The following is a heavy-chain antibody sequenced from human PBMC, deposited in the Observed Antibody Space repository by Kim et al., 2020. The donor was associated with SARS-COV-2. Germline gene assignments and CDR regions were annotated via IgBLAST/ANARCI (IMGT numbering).Heavy chain of an antibody. J-gene: IGHJ4*02. CDR1: GYTFTGYY. CDR3: ARGFRLRFLEWFPKIPGFDY. D-gene: IGHD3-3*01. CDR2: INPNSGGT. Sequence: ASVKVSCKASGYTFTGYYMHWVRQAPGQGLEWMGWINPNSGGTNYAQKFQGRVTMTRDTSISTAYMELSRLRSDDTAVYYCARGFRLRFLEWFPKIPGFDYWGQGTLVTVSS. V-gene: IGHV1-2*02.